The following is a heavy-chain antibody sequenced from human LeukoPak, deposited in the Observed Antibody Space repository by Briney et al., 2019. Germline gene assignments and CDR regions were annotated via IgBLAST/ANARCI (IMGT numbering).Heavy chain of an antibody. CDR2: VYYSGST. Sequence: SETLSLTCTVSGGSISRHYWSWIRQPPGKGLEWIGYVYYSGSTNYNPSLKSRVTISVDTSKNQFSLKLSSVTAADTAVYYCAREPGGARGYSYGYGYYYMDVWGKGTTVTVSS. CDR1: GGSISRHY. V-gene: IGHV4-59*11. D-gene: IGHD5-18*01. J-gene: IGHJ6*03. CDR3: AREPGGARGYSYGYGYYYMDV.